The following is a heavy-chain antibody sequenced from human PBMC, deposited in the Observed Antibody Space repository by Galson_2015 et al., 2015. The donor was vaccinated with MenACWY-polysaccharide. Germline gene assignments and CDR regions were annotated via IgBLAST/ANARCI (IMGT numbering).Heavy chain of an antibody. D-gene: IGHD3-10*01. CDR3: ARERWVRGVFFDQ. Sequence: SLRLSCAASGFTFSNFWMSWVRQAPGKELEWVASIKQDGSEKYLVDSVKGRFTISRDNAENSLFLQMNSLRAEDTAVYYCARERWVRGVFFDQWGQGTVVTVSS. CDR1: GFTFSNFW. CDR2: IKQDGSEK. V-gene: IGHV3-7*01. J-gene: IGHJ4*02.